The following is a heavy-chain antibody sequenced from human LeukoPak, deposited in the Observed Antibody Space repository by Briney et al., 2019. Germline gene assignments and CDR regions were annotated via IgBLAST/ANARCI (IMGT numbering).Heavy chain of an antibody. J-gene: IGHJ4*02. V-gene: IGHV1-2*02. CDR1: GYTFPFYY. CDR3: AREHSSSYGKVFDY. D-gene: IGHD6-6*01. Sequence: ASVTVSRKCSGYTFPFYYMHWVRQPPGQGLEWVGWINPNSASKNYAQKVQGRVTMTRDKSISTAYMELNRLRSDDTAVYYCAREHSSSYGKVFDYWGQGTLVTVSS. CDR2: INPNSASK.